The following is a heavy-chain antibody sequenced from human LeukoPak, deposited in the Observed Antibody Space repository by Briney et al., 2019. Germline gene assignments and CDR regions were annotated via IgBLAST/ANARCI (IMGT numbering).Heavy chain of an antibody. CDR2: IFYSGRT. CDR1: GGSISSYY. Sequence: PSETLSLTCTVSGGSISSYYWSWIRQPAGKGLEWIGYIFYSGRTNYNPSLKSRVTMSVDTSKNQFSLQLSSVTAADTAVYYCARVRSAAATNAFDYCGQGTLVTVSS. J-gene: IGHJ4*02. V-gene: IGHV4-59*01. D-gene: IGHD6-13*01. CDR3: ARVRSAAATNAFDY.